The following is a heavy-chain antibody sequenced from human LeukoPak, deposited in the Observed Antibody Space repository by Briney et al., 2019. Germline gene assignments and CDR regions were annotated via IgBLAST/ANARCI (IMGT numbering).Heavy chain of an antibody. CDR3: ARDVTPIRGSGWVYMDV. CDR1: GFTFSSFE. Sequence: GGSLRLSCAASGFTFSSFEMNWVRQAPGKGLEWVSYISASGTLTHYAGSVEGRFTISRDNAKNSLYLQVNSLRAEDTAVYYCARDVTPIRGSGWVYMDVWGKGTTVTISS. V-gene: IGHV3-48*03. CDR2: ISASGTLT. D-gene: IGHD6-25*01. J-gene: IGHJ6*04.